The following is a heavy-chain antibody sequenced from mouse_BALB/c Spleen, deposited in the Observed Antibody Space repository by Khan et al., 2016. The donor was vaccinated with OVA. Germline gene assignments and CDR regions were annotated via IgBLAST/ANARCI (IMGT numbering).Heavy chain of an antibody. D-gene: IGHD2-10*02. Sequence: QVQLKESGPGLVAPSQSLSITCSVSGFSLTDYDVSWIRQPPGKGLEWLGVIWGGGPTYYTSVLESRLNISKDNSKSRVFLKMNSLQTDDTAMYYCAKGVWSYYYAVDYWGQGTSVTVSS. CDR3: AKGVWSYYYAVDY. CDR1: GFSLTDYD. CDR2: IWGGGPT. V-gene: IGHV2-6-5*01. J-gene: IGHJ4*01.